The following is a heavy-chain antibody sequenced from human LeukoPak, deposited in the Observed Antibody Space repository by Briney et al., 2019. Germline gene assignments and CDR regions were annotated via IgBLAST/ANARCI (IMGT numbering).Heavy chain of an antibody. Sequence: SVKVSCKASGGTFSSYAISWVRQAPGQGLEWMGGIIPIFGTANYAQKFQGRVTITADESTSTAYMELSSLRSEDTAVYYCARSSSSSRGWRYYYYMDVWGKGTTVTVSS. D-gene: IGHD6-13*01. V-gene: IGHV1-69*13. CDR1: GGTFSSYA. J-gene: IGHJ6*03. CDR2: IIPIFGTA. CDR3: ARSSSSSRGWRYYYYMDV.